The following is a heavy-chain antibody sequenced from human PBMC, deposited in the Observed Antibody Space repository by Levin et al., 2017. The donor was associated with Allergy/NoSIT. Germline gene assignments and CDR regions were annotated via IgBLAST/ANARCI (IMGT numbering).Heavy chain of an antibody. V-gene: IGHV3-30*18. CDR3: AKDLTDNWSFDY. D-gene: IGHD1-1*01. CDR2: ISNNGNNK. Sequence: PGGSLRLSCAASGFTFSTNVMHWVRQAPGKGLEWVAVISNNGNNKNYADSVKGRFTISRDNSKNTLSLQMNSLRPEDTAVYYCAKDLTDNWSFDYWGQGALVTVSS. J-gene: IGHJ4*02. CDR1: GFTFSTNV.